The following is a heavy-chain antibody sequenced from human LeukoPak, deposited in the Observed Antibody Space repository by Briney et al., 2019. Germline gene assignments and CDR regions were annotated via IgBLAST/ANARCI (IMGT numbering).Heavy chain of an antibody. J-gene: IGHJ6*03. Sequence: SETLSLTCTVSGGSISSSSYYWGWIRQPPGKGLEWIGSIYYSGSTYYNPSLKSRVTISVDTSKNQFSLKLSSVTAADTAVYYCARDMPFEDYMDVWGKGTTVTVSS. CDR2: IYYSGST. CDR1: GGSISSSSYY. D-gene: IGHD2-2*01. V-gene: IGHV4-39*02. CDR3: ARDMPFEDYMDV.